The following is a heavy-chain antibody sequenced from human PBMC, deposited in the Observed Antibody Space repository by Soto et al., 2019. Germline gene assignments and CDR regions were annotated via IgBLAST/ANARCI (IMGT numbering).Heavy chain of an antibody. CDR3: ATYGDLDY. D-gene: IGHD4-17*01. V-gene: IGHV3-30-3*01. CDR2: ISYDGSNK. J-gene: IGHJ4*02. CDR1: GFTFSSYA. Sequence: QVQLVESGGGVVQPGRSLRLSCAASGFTFSSYAMHWVRQAPGKGLEWVAVISYDGSNKYYADSVKGRFTISRDNSKNTLYLQMNGLRSEDTAVYYCATYGDLDYWGQGTLVTVSS.